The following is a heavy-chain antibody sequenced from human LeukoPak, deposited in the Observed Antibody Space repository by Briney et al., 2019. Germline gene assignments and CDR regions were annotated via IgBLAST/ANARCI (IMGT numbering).Heavy chain of an antibody. CDR1: GYTLTELS. J-gene: IGHJ3*02. D-gene: IGHD5-18*01. V-gene: IGHV1-24*01. Sequence: ASVKVSCKVSGYTLTELSMHWVRQAPGKGLEWMGGFDPEDGETTYAQKFQGRVTMTEDTSTDTAYKELSSLRSEDTAVYYCATGDTAMANGAFDIWGQGTMVTVSS. CDR3: ATGDTAMANGAFDI. CDR2: FDPEDGET.